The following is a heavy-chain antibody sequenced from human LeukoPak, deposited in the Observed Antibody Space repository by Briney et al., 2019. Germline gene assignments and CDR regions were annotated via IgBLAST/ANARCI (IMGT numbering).Heavy chain of an antibody. Sequence: SETLSLTCIVSGGSISSGSYYWGWIRQPPGKGLEWIGSIYYSGNTYYNPSLKSRVAISIDASKNQFSLNLSSVTAADTAVYYCARVIGSWRYFDIWGQGTMVTVSS. CDR3: ARVIGSWRYFDI. V-gene: IGHV4-39*07. J-gene: IGHJ3*02. D-gene: IGHD3-16*02. CDR2: IYYSGNT. CDR1: GGSISSGSYY.